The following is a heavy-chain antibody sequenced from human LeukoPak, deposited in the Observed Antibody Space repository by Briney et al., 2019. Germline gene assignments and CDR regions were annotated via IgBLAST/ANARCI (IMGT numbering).Heavy chain of an antibody. J-gene: IGHJ5*02. CDR2: IWYDGSNK. Sequence: PGGSLRLSCAASGFTFSSYGMHWVRQAPGKGLEWVAVIWYDGSNKYYADSVKGRFTISRDNSKNTLYLQMNSLRAEDTAVYYCARDKDTAMVTNWFDPWGQGTLVTVSS. CDR3: ARDKDTAMVTNWFDP. D-gene: IGHD5-18*01. V-gene: IGHV3-33*01. CDR1: GFTFSSYG.